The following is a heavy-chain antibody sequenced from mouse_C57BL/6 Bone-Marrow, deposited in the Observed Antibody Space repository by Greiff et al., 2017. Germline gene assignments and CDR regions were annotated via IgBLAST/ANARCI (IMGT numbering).Heavy chain of an antibody. V-gene: IGHV1-5*01. CDR3: TRCDYDGGGY. Sequence: VQLKQSGTVLARPGASVKMSCKTSDYTFTSYWMHWVKQRPGQGLEWIGAIYPGNSDTSYNQKFKGKAKLTAVTSASTAYMELSSQTTEDSAVYYCTRCDYDGGGYWGQGTTLTVSS. CDR2: IYPGNSDT. J-gene: IGHJ2*01. CDR1: DYTFTSYW. D-gene: IGHD2-4*01.